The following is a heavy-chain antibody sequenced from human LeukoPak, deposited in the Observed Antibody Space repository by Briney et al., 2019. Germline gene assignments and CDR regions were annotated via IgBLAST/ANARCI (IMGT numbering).Heavy chain of an antibody. V-gene: IGHV1-2*02. J-gene: IGHJ5*02. CDR1: GYTFTGYY. Sequence: ASVKVSCKASGYTFTGYYMHWVRQAPGQGLEWIGWINPNIGGTNYAQKFQGRVTMTRDTSISTAYMELSRLRSDHTAVYYCARDAGYSYGTGWFDPWGQGTLVTVSS. CDR2: INPNIGGT. D-gene: IGHD5-18*01. CDR3: ARDAGYSYGTGWFDP.